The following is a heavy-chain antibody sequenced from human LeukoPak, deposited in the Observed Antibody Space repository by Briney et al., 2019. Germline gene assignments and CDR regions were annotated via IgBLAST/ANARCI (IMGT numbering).Heavy chain of an antibody. V-gene: IGHV3-72*01. J-gene: IGHJ4*02. CDR1: GFITTDHY. CDR3: VRVPSNGYYYFDY. D-gene: IGHD3-22*01. Sequence: GGSLRLSCAASGFITTDHYLDWVRQAPGKGLEWVGRSKNKANHFTPEYAAAVRGRFTISGDDSKGSLYLQMNSLKDEDTAVYFCVRVPSNGYYYFDYWGQGALVTVSS. CDR2: SKNKANHFTP.